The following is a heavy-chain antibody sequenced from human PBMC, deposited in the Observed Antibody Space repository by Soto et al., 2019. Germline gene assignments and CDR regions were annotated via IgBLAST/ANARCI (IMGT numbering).Heavy chain of an antibody. Sequence: QVQLVQSGAEVKKPGSSVKVSCKASGGTFSSYAISWVRQAPGQGLEWMGGIIPIFGTANYAQKFQGRVTITADESTSTAYMALSSLRSEDTAVYYCATVDTAMVYYYYGMDVWGQGTTVTVSS. CDR3: ATVDTAMVYYYYGMDV. J-gene: IGHJ6*02. CDR1: GGTFSSYA. V-gene: IGHV1-69*12. CDR2: IIPIFGTA. D-gene: IGHD5-18*01.